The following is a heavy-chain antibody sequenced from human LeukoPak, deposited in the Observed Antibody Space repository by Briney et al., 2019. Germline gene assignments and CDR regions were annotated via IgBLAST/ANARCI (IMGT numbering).Heavy chain of an antibody. CDR1: GYTFTSYA. V-gene: IGHV1-3*01. D-gene: IGHD1-7*01. Sequence: EASVNVSCKASGYTFTSYAMHWVRQAPGQRLEWMGWINAGNGNTKYSQKFQGRVTITRDTSASTAYMELSSLRSEDTAVYYYARGITGTIREWFDPWGQGTLVTVSS. CDR3: ARGITGTIREWFDP. J-gene: IGHJ5*02. CDR2: INAGNGNT.